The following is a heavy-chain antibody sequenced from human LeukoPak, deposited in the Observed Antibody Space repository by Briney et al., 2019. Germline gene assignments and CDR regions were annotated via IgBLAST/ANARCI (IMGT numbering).Heavy chain of an antibody. J-gene: IGHJ4*02. CDR2: INAGNGNT. Sequence: RASVKVSCKASGYTFTSYAMHWVRQAPGQRLEWMGWINAGNGNTKYSQKFQGRVTITRDTSASTAYMELSSLRSEDTAVYYCARARPTGSGYYYFDYWGQGTLVTVSS. CDR3: ARARPTGSGYYYFDY. CDR1: GYTFTSYA. D-gene: IGHD3-22*01. V-gene: IGHV1-3*01.